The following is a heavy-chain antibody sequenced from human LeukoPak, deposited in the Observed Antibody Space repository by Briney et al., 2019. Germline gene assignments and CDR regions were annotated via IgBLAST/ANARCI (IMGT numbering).Heavy chain of an antibody. V-gene: IGHV1-18*01. D-gene: IGHD3-22*01. J-gene: IGHJ4*02. CDR3: AIVTYYYDSSGYLDY. CDR1: GYTFTSYG. CDR2: ISAYNGNT. Sequence: GASVKVSCKASGYTFTSYGISWVRQAPGQGLEWMGWISAYNGNTNYAQKLQGRVTMTTDTSTSTACMELRSLRSDDTAVYYCAIVTYYYDSSGYLDYWGQGTLVTVSS.